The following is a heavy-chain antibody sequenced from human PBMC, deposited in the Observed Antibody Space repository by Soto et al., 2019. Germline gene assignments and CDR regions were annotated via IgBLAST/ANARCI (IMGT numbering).Heavy chain of an antibody. J-gene: IGHJ6*02. CDR1: GYTFTGYY. D-gene: IGHD5-18*01. Sequence: ASVKVSCKASGYTFTGYYMHWVRQAPGQGLEWMGWINPNSGGTNYAQKFQGWVTMTRDTSISTAYMELSRLRSDDAAVYYCARDRSDTAMVNYYYRKDVCGHVPTVTVP. CDR3: ARDRSDTAMVNYYYRKDV. CDR2: INPNSGGT. V-gene: IGHV1-2*04.